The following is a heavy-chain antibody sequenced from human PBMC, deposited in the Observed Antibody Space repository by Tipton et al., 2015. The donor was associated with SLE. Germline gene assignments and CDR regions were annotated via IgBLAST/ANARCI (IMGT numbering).Heavy chain of an antibody. D-gene: IGHD1-26*01. CDR3: ARVRWELPPNDALDI. CDR1: GASISSGSYC. CDR2: IYSSGTT. V-gene: IGHV4-61*09. J-gene: IGHJ3*02. Sequence: TLSLTCTVSGASISSGSYCWSWIRQPAGKGLEWVGQIYSSGTTKDNPSLKSRVTISLDTSKSQFSLKLTSVTAADTAVYYCARVRWELPPNDALDIWGQGTMVTVSP.